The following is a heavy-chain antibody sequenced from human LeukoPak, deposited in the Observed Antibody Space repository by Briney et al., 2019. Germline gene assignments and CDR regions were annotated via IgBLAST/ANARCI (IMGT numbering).Heavy chain of an antibody. CDR1: GGSVSSYY. CDR2: IYTSGST. V-gene: IGHV4-4*07. D-gene: IGHD3-9*01. Sequence: SETLSLTCTVSGGSVSSYYWSWIRQPAGKGLEWIGRIYTSGSTKYNRSLKSRVTMSVDTSKNQFSLKLSSVTAADTAVYYCARGNYYDILTGYRWWGQGTLVTVSS. CDR3: ARGNYYDILTGYRW. J-gene: IGHJ4*02.